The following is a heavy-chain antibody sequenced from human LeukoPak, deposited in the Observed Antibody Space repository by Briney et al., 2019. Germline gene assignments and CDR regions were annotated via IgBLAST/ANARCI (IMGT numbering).Heavy chain of an antibody. CDR3: ARGPRAFDI. V-gene: IGHV4-34*01. CDR2: INHSGST. Sequence: SETLSLTCAVYGGSFRGYYWSRIREPPGKGLEWIGEINHSGSTNYNPSLKSRVTISVDTSKNQFSLKLSSVTAADTAVYYCARGPRAFDIWGQGTMVTVSS. CDR1: GGSFRGYY. J-gene: IGHJ3*02.